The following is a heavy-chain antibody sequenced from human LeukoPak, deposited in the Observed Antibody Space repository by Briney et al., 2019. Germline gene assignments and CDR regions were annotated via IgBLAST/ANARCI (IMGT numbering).Heavy chain of an antibody. V-gene: IGHV4-30-4*08. Sequence: PSETLSLTCAVYGGSFSAYYWSWIRQPPGKGLEWIGYIYYSGSTYYNPSLKSRITISVDTSKNQFSLRLSSVTAADTAVYYCAREAAYSSTWYYFDYWGQGTLVTVSS. J-gene: IGHJ4*02. CDR2: IYYSGST. CDR1: GGSFSAYY. D-gene: IGHD6-13*01. CDR3: AREAAYSSTWYYFDY.